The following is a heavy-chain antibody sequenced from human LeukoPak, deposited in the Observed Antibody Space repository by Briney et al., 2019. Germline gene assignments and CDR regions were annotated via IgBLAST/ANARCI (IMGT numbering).Heavy chain of an antibody. CDR1: GGSISSYY. D-gene: IGHD3-22*01. V-gene: IGHV4-59*01. CDR2: IYYSGST. Sequence: PSETLSLTRTVSGGSISSYYWSWIRQPPGKGLEWIGYIYYSGSTNYNPSLKSRVTISVDTSKNQFSLKLSSVTAADTAVYYCARAGDYDSSGYYSGFDYWGQGTLVTVSS. J-gene: IGHJ4*02. CDR3: ARAGDYDSSGYYSGFDY.